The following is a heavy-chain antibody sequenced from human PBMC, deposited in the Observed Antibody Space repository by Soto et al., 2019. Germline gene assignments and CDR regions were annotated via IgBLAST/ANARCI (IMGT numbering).Heavy chain of an antibody. CDR1: GDSTRSRYW. J-gene: IGHJ5*02. V-gene: IGHV4-4*02. CDR2: VNQSGTS. CDR3: ARGRWELRSWFDP. Sequence: PSETLSLTCGVSGDSTRSRYWWTWLRRPPGRGLEWIGEVNQSGTSNYNPSLKSRVTISVDTSKNQFSLKLSSVTAADTAVYYCARGRWELRSWFDPWGQGTLVTVSS. D-gene: IGHD1-26*01.